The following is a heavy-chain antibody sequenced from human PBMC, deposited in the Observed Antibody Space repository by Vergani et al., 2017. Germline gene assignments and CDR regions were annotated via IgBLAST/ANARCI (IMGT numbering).Heavy chain of an antibody. V-gene: IGHV1-24*01. D-gene: IGHD3-22*01. J-gene: IGHJ4*02. Sequence: QVQLVQSGAEVKKPGASVQVSCKVSGYTLTELSMHWVGQAPGKGREWVGGFDPENGETIYAQKLQGRVTITADTSTDTGYMELSSLRSEDTGLYYCATLDSRGYYNYFDYWGQGTLVTVSS. CDR2: FDPENGET. CDR1: GYTLTELS. CDR3: ATLDSRGYYNYFDY.